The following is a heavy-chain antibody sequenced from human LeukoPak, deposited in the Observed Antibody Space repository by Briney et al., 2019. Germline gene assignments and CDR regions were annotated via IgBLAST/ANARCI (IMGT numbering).Heavy chain of an antibody. D-gene: IGHD2/OR15-2a*01. J-gene: IGHJ5*02. Sequence: GGSLRLSCAASGFTFSNYWMHWVRQAPGKGLVWVSRINIGGSVRSHADSVKGRFTISRDNAKNTLYLQMNSLRPEDTAVYYCARDQSLYATGWFDPWGQGTLVTVSS. CDR2: INIGGSVR. CDR3: ARDQSLYATGWFDP. CDR1: GFTFSNYW. V-gene: IGHV3-74*01.